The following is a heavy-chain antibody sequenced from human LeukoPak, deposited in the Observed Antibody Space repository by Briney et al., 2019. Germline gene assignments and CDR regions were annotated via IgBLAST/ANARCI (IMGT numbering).Heavy chain of an antibody. V-gene: IGHV1-46*01. J-gene: IGHJ5*02. Sequence: ASVKVSCKASGYTFTSYYMHWVRQAPGQGLEWMGLINPTGGSTGYAQKFQGRVTMTRDMSTSTVYMELSSLRSEDTAVYYCARGMDFWSGYYKSGWFDPWGQGTLVTVSS. CDR1: GYTFTSYY. D-gene: IGHD3-3*01. CDR3: ARGMDFWSGYYKSGWFDP. CDR2: INPTGGST.